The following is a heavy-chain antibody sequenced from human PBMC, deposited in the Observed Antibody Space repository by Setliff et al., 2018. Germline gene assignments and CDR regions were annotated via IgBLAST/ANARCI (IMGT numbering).Heavy chain of an antibody. J-gene: IGHJ6*02. CDR2: ISPNSGGT. D-gene: IGHD1-26*01. CDR1: GYTFATYG. Sequence: GASVKVSCKASGYTFATYGISWVRQAPGQGLEWMGWISPNSGGTNYAQKFQGWVTMTRDTSISTAYMELSRLRSDDTAVYYCARDLLYSGSYFGYYYGMDVWGQGTTVTVSS. CDR3: ARDLLYSGSYFGYYYGMDV. V-gene: IGHV1-2*04.